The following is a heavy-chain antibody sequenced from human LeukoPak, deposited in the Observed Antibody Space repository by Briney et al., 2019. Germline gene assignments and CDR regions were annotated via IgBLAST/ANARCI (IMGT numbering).Heavy chain of an antibody. CDR3: ARAVTMVRGVRFNNWFDP. V-gene: IGHV1-2*02. CDR2: INPNSGGT. CDR1: GYTFTGYY. J-gene: IGHJ5*02. Sequence: ASVKVSCKASGYTFTGYYMHWVRQAPGQGLEWMGWINPNSGGTNYAQKFQGRVTVTRDTSISTAYMELSRLRSDDTAVYYCARAVTMVRGVRFNNWFDPWGQGTLVTVSS. D-gene: IGHD3-10*01.